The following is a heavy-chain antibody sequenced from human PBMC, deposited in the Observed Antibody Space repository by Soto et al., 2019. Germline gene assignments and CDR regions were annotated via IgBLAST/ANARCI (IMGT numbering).Heavy chain of an antibody. J-gene: IGHJ4*02. CDR3: AKDAIYNDGLCLAAE. D-gene: IGHD6-25*01. CDR1: GFSVSKYA. Sequence: DVQLLESGGGLVQPGGSLRLSCAASGFSVSKYAMIWVRQAPGKGQEWVSGITGSGGTIEYAASVHGRFTIFKDPSKNTVYLKMNSMRAEDTAMYYCAKDAIYNDGLCLAAEWGQGTLVTVS. V-gene: IGHV3-23*01. CDR2: ITGSGGTI.